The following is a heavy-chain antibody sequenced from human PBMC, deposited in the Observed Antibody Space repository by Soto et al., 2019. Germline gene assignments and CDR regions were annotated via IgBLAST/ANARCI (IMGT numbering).Heavy chain of an antibody. J-gene: IGHJ5*02. V-gene: IGHV3-23*01. CDR2: ISGSGFKK. Sequence: GGSLRLSCAASGFIFENFGMSWVRQAPGKGLEWISSISGSGFKKYYADPVKGRFTISRDNSKSTVYLELNNLSAEDTAVYHCAKNQGVELVPLATVDWFDPWGQGSVVTVSS. D-gene: IGHD1-26*01. CDR3: AKNQGVELVPLATVDWFDP. CDR1: GFIFENFG.